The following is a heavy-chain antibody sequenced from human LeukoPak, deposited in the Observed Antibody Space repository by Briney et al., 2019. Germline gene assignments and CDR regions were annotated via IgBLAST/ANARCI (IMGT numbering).Heavy chain of an antibody. CDR1: GFTFSSYS. J-gene: IGHJ4*02. Sequence: GGSLRLSCAASGFTFSSYSMNWVRQAPGKGLEWVSSISSSSSYIYYADSVKGRFTISRDNAKSSLYLQMNSLRAEDTALYYCAKDITRWFGDPEFDYWGQGTLVTVSS. D-gene: IGHD3-10*01. CDR2: ISSSSSYI. V-gene: IGHV3-21*04. CDR3: AKDITRWFGDPEFDY.